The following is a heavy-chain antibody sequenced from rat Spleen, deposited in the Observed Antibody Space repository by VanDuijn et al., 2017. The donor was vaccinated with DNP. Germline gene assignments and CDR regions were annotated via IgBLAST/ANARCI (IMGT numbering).Heavy chain of an antibody. Sequence: EVQLVESGGGLVQPGRSLKLSCVASGFTFNNYLMTWIRQVPGKGLEWVASITSSGGSTYYPDSVKGRFTISRDNAKNTLYLQMNSLRSEDTATYYCATSSYFGYDYGFAYWGQGTLVTVS. CDR2: ITSSGGST. D-gene: IGHD1-7*01. CDR1: GFTFNNYL. V-gene: IGHV5-31*01. CDR3: ATSSYFGYDYGFAY. J-gene: IGHJ3*01.